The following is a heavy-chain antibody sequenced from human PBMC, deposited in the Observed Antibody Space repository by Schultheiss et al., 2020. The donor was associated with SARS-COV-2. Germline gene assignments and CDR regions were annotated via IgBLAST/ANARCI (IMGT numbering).Heavy chain of an antibody. J-gene: IGHJ4*02. D-gene: IGHD4-23*01. CDR2: IGTAGDP. CDR1: GFTFSSYD. Sequence: GGSLRLSCAASGFTFSSYDMHWVRQATGKGLEWVSAIGTAGDPYYADSVKGRFTISRDNSKNTLYLQMNSLRAEDTAVYYCARGRFGNPALYYIDYWGQGTLVTVSS. CDR3: ARGRFGNPALYYIDY. V-gene: IGHV3-13*05.